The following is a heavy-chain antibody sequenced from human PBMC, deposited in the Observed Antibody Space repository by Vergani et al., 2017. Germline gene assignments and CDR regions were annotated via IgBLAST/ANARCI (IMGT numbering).Heavy chain of an antibody. V-gene: IGHV3-30*02. CDR1: GFSFSSFG. J-gene: IGHJ5*02. CDR2: IHYDGSHE. D-gene: IGHD2-2*01. Sequence: QVQLVESGGGVVQPGRSLRLSCAASGFSFSSFGFHWVRQAPGKGLEWVAFIHYDGSHEYYIDSVKGRFTISRDNSKNTLYLQMNSLRAEDTAVYYCAKDLKDCSSTSCYPYNWFDPWGQGTLVTVSS. CDR3: AKDLKDCSSTSCYPYNWFDP.